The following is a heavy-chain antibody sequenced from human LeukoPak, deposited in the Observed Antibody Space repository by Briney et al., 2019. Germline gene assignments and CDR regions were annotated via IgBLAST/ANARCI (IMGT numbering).Heavy chain of an antibody. CDR1: GFTFDDYA. CDR2: ISWNSGSI. Sequence: GGSLRLSCAASGFTFDDYAMHWVRQAPGKGLEWVSGISWNSGSIGYADSVKGRFTISRDNAKNSLYLQMNSLRAEDMALYYCAKDIGGSSWSARREIYFDYWGQGTLVTVSS. D-gene: IGHD6-13*01. CDR3: AKDIGGSSWSARREIYFDY. V-gene: IGHV3-9*03. J-gene: IGHJ4*02.